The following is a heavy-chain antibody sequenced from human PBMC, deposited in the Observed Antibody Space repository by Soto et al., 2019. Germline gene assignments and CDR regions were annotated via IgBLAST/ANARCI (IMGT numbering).Heavy chain of an antibody. CDR3: ARGILSYGDYVWYFDY. D-gene: IGHD4-17*01. CDR2: INPNSGGT. CDR1: GYTFTGYY. V-gene: IGHV1-2*04. J-gene: IGHJ4*02. Sequence: ASVKVSCKASGYTFTGYYMHWVRQAPGQGLEWMGWINPNSGGTNYAQKFQGWVTMTRDTSISTAYMELSRLRSDDTAVYYCARGILSYGDYVWYFDYWGQGTLVTVSS.